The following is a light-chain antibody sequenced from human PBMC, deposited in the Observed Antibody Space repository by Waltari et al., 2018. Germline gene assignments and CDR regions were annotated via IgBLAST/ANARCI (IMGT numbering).Light chain of an antibody. V-gene: IGLV6-57*04. Sequence: NFMLTQPHSVSESPGTTINLPCTRRRGSLAANFVQWYQQRPGSAPTILIYVDNQRASGVPDRFSGSIDRSSNSASLTISALKPEDEADYYCQSYDNLNTVFGGGTKLTVL. CDR3: QSYDNLNTV. J-gene: IGLJ3*02. CDR1: RGSLAANF. CDR2: VDN.